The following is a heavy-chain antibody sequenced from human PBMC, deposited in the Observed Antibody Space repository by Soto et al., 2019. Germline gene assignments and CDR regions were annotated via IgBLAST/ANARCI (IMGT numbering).Heavy chain of an antibody. CDR3: ARVLCGGGSCYNRPGDYYYMDV. J-gene: IGHJ6*03. V-gene: IGHV4-59*01. Sequence: SETPSLTCTVSGGSISSYYWSWIRQPPGKGLEWIGYIYYSGSTNSNPSLKSLVTLSEDRSKNQFALKLSSVTAADTAVYYCARVLCGGGSCYNRPGDYYYMDVWGKGTTVTVSS. D-gene: IGHD2-15*01. CDR1: GGSISSYY. CDR2: IYYSGST.